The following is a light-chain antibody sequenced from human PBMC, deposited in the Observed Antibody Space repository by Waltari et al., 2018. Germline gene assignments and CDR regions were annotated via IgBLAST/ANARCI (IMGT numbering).Light chain of an antibody. CDR1: ALPKQY. Sequence: SYELTQPPSVSVSPGQTARITCSGDALPKQYAYWYQQKPGQAPVLVIYNDSERPSGIPERFSGSSSGTTVTLTISGVQAEDEADYYCQSADSSGTSWVFGGGTKLTVL. CDR2: NDS. CDR3: QSADSSGTSWV. J-gene: IGLJ3*02. V-gene: IGLV3-25*03.